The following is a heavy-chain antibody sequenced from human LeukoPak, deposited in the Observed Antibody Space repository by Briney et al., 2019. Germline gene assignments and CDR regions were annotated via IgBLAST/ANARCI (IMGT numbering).Heavy chain of an antibody. CDR3: AGGTAKTYYYYYYMDV. V-gene: IGHV3-48*01. D-gene: IGHD3-16*01. CDR1: GFTFSSYS. Sequence: PGGSLRLSCAASGFTFSSYSMNWVRQAPGKGLEWVSYISSSSSTIYYADSVKGRFTISRDNAKNSLYLQMNSLRAEDTAVYYCAGGTAKTYYYYYYMDVWGKGTTVTVSS. J-gene: IGHJ6*03. CDR2: ISSSSSTI.